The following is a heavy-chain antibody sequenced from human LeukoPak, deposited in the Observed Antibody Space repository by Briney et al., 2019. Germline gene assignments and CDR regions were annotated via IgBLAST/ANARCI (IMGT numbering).Heavy chain of an antibody. Sequence: SETLSLTCAVYGGSFSGYYWSWLRQPPGKGLEWIGEINHSGSTNYNPSLKSRVTMSVDMSKNQFSLKLSSVTAADTAVYYCARGTRYYYFDYWGQGTLVTVSS. J-gene: IGHJ4*02. CDR1: GGSFSGYY. D-gene: IGHD1-14*01. CDR3: ARGTRYYYFDY. V-gene: IGHV4-34*01. CDR2: INHSGST.